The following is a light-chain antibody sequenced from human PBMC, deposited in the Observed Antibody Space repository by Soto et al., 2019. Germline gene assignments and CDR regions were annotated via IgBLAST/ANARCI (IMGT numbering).Light chain of an antibody. CDR3: SSYTSISTLV. Sequence: QSALTQPASVSGSPGQSITISCTGTSNDVGGYNYVSWFQQHPGKAPKLLIFEVSNRPSGVSHRFSGSKSGNTASLTISGLQAEDEADYYCSSYTSISTLVFGGGTKLTVL. V-gene: IGLV2-14*01. CDR1: SNDVGGYNY. CDR2: EVS. J-gene: IGLJ2*01.